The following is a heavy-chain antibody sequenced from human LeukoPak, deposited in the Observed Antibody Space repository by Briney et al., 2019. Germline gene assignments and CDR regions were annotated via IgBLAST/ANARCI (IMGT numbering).Heavy chain of an antibody. CDR3: ARLPLLRFLPGSVY. V-gene: IGHV4-39*01. CDR1: GGSISSSSYY. CDR2: IYYSGST. J-gene: IGHJ4*02. Sequence: SETLSLTCTVSGGSISSSSYYWGWIRQPPGKGLEWIGSIYYSGSTYYNPSLKSRVTISVDTSKNQFSLKLSSVTAADTAVYYCARLPLLRFLPGSVYWGQGTLVTVSS. D-gene: IGHD3-3*01.